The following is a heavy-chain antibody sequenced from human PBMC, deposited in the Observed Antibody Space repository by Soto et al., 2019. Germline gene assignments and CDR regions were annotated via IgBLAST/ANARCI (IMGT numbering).Heavy chain of an antibody. J-gene: IGHJ5*02. V-gene: IGHV3-23*01. CDR3: AKDMMASDHAILTGYFHGANWFDH. D-gene: IGHD3-9*01. CDR1: GFSFSSYA. CDR2: ISGSGGTT. Sequence: PEGSLRPSWAASGFSFSSYAMSWVGQAPGKGLEWVSAISGSGGTTYYAYYVKGRFTISRDNSKITLYLQMNSLRAEDTAVYYCAKDMMASDHAILTGYFHGANWFDHWGQGTLVTVSS.